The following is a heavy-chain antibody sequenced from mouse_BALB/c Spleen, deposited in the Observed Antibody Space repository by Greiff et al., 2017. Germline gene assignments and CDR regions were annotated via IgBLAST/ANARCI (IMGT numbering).Heavy chain of an antibody. Sequence: VQGVESGAELARPGASVKMSCKASGYTFTSYSMHWVKQRPGQGLEWIGYINPSSGYSNYNQKFKDKATLTADKSSHTAYMQLSSLTSGDSAVYYCARWGTTRVGDYWGQGTTLTVSA. J-gene: IGHJ2*01. CDR3: ARWGTTRVGDY. D-gene: IGHD1-1*01. CDR1: GYTFTSYS. CDR2: INPSSGYS. V-gene: IGHV1-4*01.